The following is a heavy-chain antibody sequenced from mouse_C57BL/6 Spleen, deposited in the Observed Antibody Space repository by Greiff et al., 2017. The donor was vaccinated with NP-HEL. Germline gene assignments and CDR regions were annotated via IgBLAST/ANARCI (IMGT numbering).Heavy chain of an antibody. Sequence: EVMLVESGAELVKPGASVKLSCTASGFNITDYYMHWVKQRTEQGLEWIGRIDPEDGETKYAPKFQGKATITADTSSNTAYLQLSSLTSEDTAVYYCARAGYDYDGYYYAMDYWGQGTSVTVSS. CDR1: GFNITDYY. J-gene: IGHJ4*01. CDR3: ARAGYDYDGYYYAMDY. CDR2: IDPEDGET. D-gene: IGHD2-4*01. V-gene: IGHV14-2*01.